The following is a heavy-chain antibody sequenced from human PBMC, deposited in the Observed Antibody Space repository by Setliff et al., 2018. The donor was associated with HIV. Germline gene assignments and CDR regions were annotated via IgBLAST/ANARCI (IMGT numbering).Heavy chain of an antibody. Sequence: GASVKVSCKASADTFSSYAISWVRQAPGQGLEWMGGIIPIFGTANYAQKFQGRVTITADESTSIAYMGLSSLRFDDTAVYYCARDGGYSVHQWFGDAFDIWGQGTMVTVSS. CDR3: ARDGGYSVHQWFGDAFDI. CDR1: ADTFSSYA. J-gene: IGHJ3*02. V-gene: IGHV1-69*13. D-gene: IGHD5-12*01. CDR2: IIPIFGTA.